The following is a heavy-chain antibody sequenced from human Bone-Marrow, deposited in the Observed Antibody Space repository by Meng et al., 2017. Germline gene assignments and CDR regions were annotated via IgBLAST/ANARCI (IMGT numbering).Heavy chain of an antibody. CDR2: INDDGSST. CDR3: ARDLNWVVWDY. D-gene: IGHD3/OR15-3a*01. Sequence: EGQLVEVGGGLIQPGGSLRLSCAASGFTFSTYNMHWVRQAPGKGLVWVSRINDDGSSTTYTDSVRGRFTISRDNAKNTLYLQMNSLRAEDTAVYYCARDLNWVVWDYWGQGTLVTVSS. J-gene: IGHJ4*02. V-gene: IGHV3-74*01. CDR1: GFTFSTYN.